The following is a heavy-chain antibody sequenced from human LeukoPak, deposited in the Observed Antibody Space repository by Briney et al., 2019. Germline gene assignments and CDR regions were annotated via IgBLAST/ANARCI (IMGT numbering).Heavy chain of an antibody. D-gene: IGHD3-16*02. CDR3: ARTLERSDYDYVWGSYPWYFDL. CDR2: INTDGSST. J-gene: IGHJ2*01. V-gene: IGHV3-74*01. CDR1: GFTFSSYW. Sequence: GGSLRLSCAASGFTFSSYWMHWVRQAPGKGLVWVSRINTDGSSTSYADSVKGRFTISRDNAKNTLYLQMNGLRAEDTAVYYCARTLERSDYDYVWGSYPWYFDLWGRGTLVTVSS.